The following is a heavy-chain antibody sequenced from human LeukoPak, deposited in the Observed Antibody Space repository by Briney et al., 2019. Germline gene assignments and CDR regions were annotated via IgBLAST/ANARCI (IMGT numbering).Heavy chain of an antibody. CDR2: ISASGGNT. CDR1: GFXFSSNA. Sequence: GGSLRLSCAASGFXFSSNAMSWVRQAPGKGLEWVTVISASGGNTYYADSVKGRFTISRDNSKNTLYLQLNSLRAEDTAEYYCAKHLVGARTFEYWGQGTLVTVSS. V-gene: IGHV3-23*01. J-gene: IGHJ4*02. D-gene: IGHD1-26*01. CDR3: AKHLVGARTFEY.